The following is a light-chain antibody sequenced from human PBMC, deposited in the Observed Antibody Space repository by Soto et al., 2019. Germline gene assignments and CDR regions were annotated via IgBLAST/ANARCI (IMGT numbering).Light chain of an antibody. CDR3: QQLNSYPPT. Sequence: DIQLTESPSFLSASVGDIVTITCRASQGISSYLAWYQQKPGKAPKLLIYAASTLQSGVPSRFSGSGSGTEFTLTTSSLQPEDFATYYCQQLNSYPPTFGQGTRLEIK. CDR1: QGISSY. J-gene: IGKJ5*01. CDR2: AAS. V-gene: IGKV1-9*01.